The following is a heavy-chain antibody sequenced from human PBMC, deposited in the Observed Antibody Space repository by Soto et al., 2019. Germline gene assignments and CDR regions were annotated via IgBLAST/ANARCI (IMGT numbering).Heavy chain of an antibody. D-gene: IGHD3-22*01. J-gene: IGHJ4*02. CDR1: GFTFSRYG. CDR2: ISYDGSNK. CDR3: AKDGVTYYYDSSGYAYFDY. V-gene: IGHV3-30*18. Sequence: PGGSLRLSCAASGFTFSRYGMHWVRQAPGKGLEWVAVISYDGSNKYYADSVKGRFTISRDNSKNTLYLQMNSLRAEDTAVYYCAKDGVTYYYDSSGYAYFDYWGQGTLVTVSS.